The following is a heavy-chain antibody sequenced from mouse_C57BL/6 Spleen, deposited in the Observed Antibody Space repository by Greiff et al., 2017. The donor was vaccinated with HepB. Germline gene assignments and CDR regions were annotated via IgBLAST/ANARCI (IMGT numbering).Heavy chain of an antibody. CDR2: IYPRSGNT. CDR3: ARGTIYYDYDGAWFAY. J-gene: IGHJ3*01. D-gene: IGHD2-4*01. Sequence: QVQLQQSGAELARPGASVKLSCKASGYTFTSYGISWVKQRTGQGLEWIGEIYPRSGNTYYNEKFKGKATLTADKSSSTAYMELRSLTSEDSAVYFCARGTIYYDYDGAWFAYWGQGTLVTVSA. CDR1: GYTFTSYG. V-gene: IGHV1-81*01.